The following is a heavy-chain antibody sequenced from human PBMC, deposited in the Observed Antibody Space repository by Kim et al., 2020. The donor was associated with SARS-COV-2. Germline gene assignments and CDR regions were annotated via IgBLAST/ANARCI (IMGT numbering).Heavy chain of an antibody. CDR3: ARDAVGGSGPMDV. J-gene: IGHJ6*02. V-gene: IGHV1-46*01. D-gene: IGHD3-10*01. Sequence: ASVKVSCKASGYTFTSYYMHWVRQAPGQGLEWMGIINPSGGSTSYAQRFQGRVTMTRDTSTSSVYMELSSLRSEDTAVYYCARDAVGGSGPMDVWGQGTTVTVSS. CDR1: GYTFTSYY. CDR2: INPSGGST.